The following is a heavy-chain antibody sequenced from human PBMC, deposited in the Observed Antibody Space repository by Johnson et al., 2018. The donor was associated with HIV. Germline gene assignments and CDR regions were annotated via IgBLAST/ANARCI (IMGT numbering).Heavy chain of an antibody. V-gene: IGHV3-33*03. CDR3: AKDVGNYWPDSFDI. CDR2: IWYDGSNK. CDR1: GFTFSSYG. D-gene: IGHD3-22*01. Sequence: QVQLVESGGGLVQPGRSLRLSCTASGFTFSSYGLHWVRQAPGKGLEWVAVIWYDGSNKYYADSVQGRFTISRDKSENTLYLQMNSLRDEDTAVYYCAKDVGNYWPDSFDIWGQGTMVTVSS. J-gene: IGHJ3*02.